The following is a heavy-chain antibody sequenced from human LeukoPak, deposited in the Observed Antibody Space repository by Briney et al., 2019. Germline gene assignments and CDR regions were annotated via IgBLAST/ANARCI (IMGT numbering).Heavy chain of an antibody. D-gene: IGHD3-3*01. Sequence: GGSLRLSCAASGFTFSNAWMSWVRQAPGKGREWVGRIKSKTDGGTTDYAAPVKGRFTISRDDSKNTLYLQMNSLKTEDTAVYYCTTADVITIDDYWGQGTLVTVSS. CDR2: IKSKTDGGTT. J-gene: IGHJ4*02. CDR3: TTADVITIDDY. V-gene: IGHV3-15*01. CDR1: GFTFSNAW.